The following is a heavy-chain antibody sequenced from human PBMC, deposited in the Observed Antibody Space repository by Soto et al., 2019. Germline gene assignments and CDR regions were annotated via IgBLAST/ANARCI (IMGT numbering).Heavy chain of an antibody. V-gene: IGHV3-23*01. Sequence: GGSLRLSCAASGFTFSSYAMSWVRQAPGKGLEWVSAISGSGGSTYYADSVKGRFTISRDNSKNTLYLQMNSLRAEDTAVYYCEKGRERTTMIVVTHWGQGTLVTVCS. CDR1: GFTFSSYA. D-gene: IGHD3-22*01. CDR2: ISGSGGST. CDR3: EKGRERTTMIVVTH. J-gene: IGHJ1*01.